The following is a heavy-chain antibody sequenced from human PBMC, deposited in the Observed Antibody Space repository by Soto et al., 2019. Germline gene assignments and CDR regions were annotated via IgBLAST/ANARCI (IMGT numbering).Heavy chain of an antibody. Sequence: GASVEVSCKASGGTFSCYTSSWVRQAPGQGLEWMGRIIPILGIANYAQKFQGRVTITADKSTSTAYMELSSLRSEDTAIYYCARDLDYNGKSEDFHMWGQGTMVTVSS. CDR3: ARDLDYNGKSEDFHM. J-gene: IGHJ3*02. CDR2: IIPILGIA. V-gene: IGHV1-69*04. CDR1: GGTFSCYT. D-gene: IGHD4-4*01.